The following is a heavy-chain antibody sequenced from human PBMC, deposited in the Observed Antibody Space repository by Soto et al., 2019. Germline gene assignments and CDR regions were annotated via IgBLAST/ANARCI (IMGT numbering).Heavy chain of an antibody. CDR3: AKPGRGPLLYIDS. J-gene: IGHJ4*02. Sequence: LRLSFATSGFNFFDSGLSWVRQAPGGGLEWVSGITGSGTRTYYADSVKGRFTISRENSKKTVYLQLTSLRADDTAIYYCAKPGRGPLLYIDSWGQGSXVPVSS. CDR1: GFNFFDSG. CDR2: ITGSGTRT. D-gene: IGHD2-15*01. V-gene: IGHV3-23*01.